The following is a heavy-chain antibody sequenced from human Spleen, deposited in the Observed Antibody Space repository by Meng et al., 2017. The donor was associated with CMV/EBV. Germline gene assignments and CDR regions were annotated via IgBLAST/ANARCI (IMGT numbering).Heavy chain of an antibody. V-gene: IGHV4-61*08. CDR1: GGSVRSGGCC. D-gene: IGHD6-19*01. CDR3: ARGAVAGTLAYFDY. Sequence: GGSVRSGGCCWSWVRRPAGRGLGGVGYICDSGGANYRPSLRSGVTIAVETSKNQFSRKLSSVTAAGTAVYCCARGAVAGTLAYFDYWGQGTLVTVSS. J-gene: IGHJ4*02. CDR2: ICDSGGA.